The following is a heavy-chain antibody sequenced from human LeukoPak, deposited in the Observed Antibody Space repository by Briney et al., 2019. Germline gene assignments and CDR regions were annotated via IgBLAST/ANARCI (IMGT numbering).Heavy chain of an antibody. CDR2: INHSGST. CDR1: GGSFSGYY. CDR3: ARVTTEGSSRLINYFDY. D-gene: IGHD1-26*01. V-gene: IGHV4-34*01. J-gene: IGHJ4*02. Sequence: SETLSLTCAVYGGSFSGYYWSWIRQPPGKGLEWIGEINHSGSTNYNPSLKSRVTISVDTSKNQFSLKLSSVTAADTAVYYCARVTTEGSSRLINYFDYWGQGTLVTVSS.